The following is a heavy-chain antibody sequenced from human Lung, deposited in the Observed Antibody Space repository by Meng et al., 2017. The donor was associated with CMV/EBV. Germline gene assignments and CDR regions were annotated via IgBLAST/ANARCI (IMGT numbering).Heavy chain of an antibody. CDR1: GFSLSNARMG. V-gene: IGHV2-26*01. CDR3: ARGLADYDFWSGYYNYYGMDV. J-gene: IGHJ6*02. D-gene: IGHD3-3*01. CDR2: IFSNDEK. Sequence: SGPTLVKPTETLTLTCTVSGFSLSNARMGVSWIRQPPGKALEWLAHIFSNDEKSYSTSLKSRLTISKDTSKSQVVLTMTNMDPVDTATYYCARGLADYDFWSGYYNYYGMDVWGQGTXVTVYS.